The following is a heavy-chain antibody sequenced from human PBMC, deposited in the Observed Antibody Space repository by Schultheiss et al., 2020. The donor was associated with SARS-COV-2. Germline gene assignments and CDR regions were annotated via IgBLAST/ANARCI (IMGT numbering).Heavy chain of an antibody. CDR3: AKDRRWQWLVGGWFDP. J-gene: IGHJ5*02. Sequence: GGSLRLSCAASGFTFSSYAMSWVRQAPGKGLEWVSAISGSGGSTYYADSVKGRFTISRDNSKNTLYLQMNSLRAEDTAVYYCAKDRRWQWLVGGWFDPWGQGTLVTVSS. CDR2: ISGSGGST. V-gene: IGHV3-23*01. CDR1: GFTFSSYA. D-gene: IGHD6-19*01.